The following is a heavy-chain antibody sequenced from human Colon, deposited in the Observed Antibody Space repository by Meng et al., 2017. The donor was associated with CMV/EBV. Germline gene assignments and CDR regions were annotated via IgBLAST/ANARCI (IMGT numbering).Heavy chain of an antibody. V-gene: IGHV3-43D*03. D-gene: IGHD3-16*01. CDR2: ISWNGGVT. J-gene: IGHJ6*02. Sequence: GEALKTSWAASGFNFDDYAMHWVRQAPGKGLEWVSLISWNGGVTHYADSVKGRFTISRDNNNTALHMQMNSLTADDTALYYCAKGIATGGFYAMDVWGQGTTVTVSS. CDR3: AKGIATGGFYAMDV. CDR1: GFNFDDYA.